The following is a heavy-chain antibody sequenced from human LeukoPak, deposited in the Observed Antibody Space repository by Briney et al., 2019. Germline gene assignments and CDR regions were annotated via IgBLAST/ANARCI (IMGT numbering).Heavy chain of an antibody. CDR3: ARDSSSSPDY. D-gene: IGHD6-6*01. J-gene: IGHJ4*02. CDR2: ISSSGSYI. CDR1: GFTFSSNS. Sequence: GGSLRLSCAASGFTFSSNSMTWVRQAPGKGLEWVSFISSSGSYIYYADSVKGRFTISRDNAKNSLCLQMDSLRAEDTAVYYCARDSSSSPDYWGQGTLVTVSS. V-gene: IGHV3-21*01.